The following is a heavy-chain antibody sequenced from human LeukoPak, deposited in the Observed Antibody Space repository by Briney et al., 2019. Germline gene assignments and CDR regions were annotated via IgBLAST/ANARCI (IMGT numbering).Heavy chain of an antibody. CDR3: ARQLPALYYFDY. CDR2: IYTSGST. D-gene: IGHD2-2*01. V-gene: IGHV4-4*09. Sequence: PSETLSLTCTVSGGSISSYYWSWIRQPPGKGLEWIGYIYTSGSTNYNPSLKSRVTISVDTSKNQFSLKLSSVTAADTAVYYCARQLPALYYFDYWGQGTLVTVSS. J-gene: IGHJ4*02. CDR1: GGSISSYY.